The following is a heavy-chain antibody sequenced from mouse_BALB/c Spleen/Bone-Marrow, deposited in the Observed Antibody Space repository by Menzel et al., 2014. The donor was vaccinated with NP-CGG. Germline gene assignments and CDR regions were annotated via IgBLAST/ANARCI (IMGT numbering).Heavy chain of an antibody. Sequence: VESGGGLVQPEGSRKLSCAASGFTFSSFGMHWVRQAPEKGLEWVAYISSGSSTIFYADTVKGRFTVSRDNPKNTLFLQMTSLRSEDTAMYYCTRGGNWDDFDYWGQGTTLTVSS. CDR2: ISSGSSTI. CDR1: GFTFSSFG. V-gene: IGHV5-17*02. CDR3: TRGGNWDDFDY. J-gene: IGHJ2*01. D-gene: IGHD4-1*01.